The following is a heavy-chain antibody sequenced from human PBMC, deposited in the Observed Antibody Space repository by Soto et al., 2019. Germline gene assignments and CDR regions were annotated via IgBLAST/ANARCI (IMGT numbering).Heavy chain of an antibody. V-gene: IGHV4-4*07. CDR2: IYPSGTT. D-gene: IGHD5-18*01. CDR3: ARDYHVNTALDYWYFDM. Sequence: XETRSLSWTVSGGSIGNCYWAWIRQSAGKGLDWIGLIYPSGTTHYNPSLTCRVSMSIDTSKNQFSLRLTSVTAADTATYYCARDYHVNTALDYWYFDMWGRGTLVTVSS. CDR1: GGSIGNCY. J-gene: IGHJ2*01.